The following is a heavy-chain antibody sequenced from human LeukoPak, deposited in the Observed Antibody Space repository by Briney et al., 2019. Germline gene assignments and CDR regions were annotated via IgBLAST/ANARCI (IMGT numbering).Heavy chain of an antibody. CDR2: ISTSSTYI. V-gene: IGHV3-21*06. J-gene: IGHJ6*02. CDR1: AFTFSSYS. Sequence: PGGSLRLSCAASAFTFSSYSMNWVRQAPGKGLEWVSFISTSSTYIYYADSVKGRFTISRDNAKNSLYLEMNSLRAEDTAVYYCARDLNEWFGELALYYYYGMDVWGQGTTVTVSS. CDR3: ARDLNEWFGELALYYYYGMDV. D-gene: IGHD3-10*01.